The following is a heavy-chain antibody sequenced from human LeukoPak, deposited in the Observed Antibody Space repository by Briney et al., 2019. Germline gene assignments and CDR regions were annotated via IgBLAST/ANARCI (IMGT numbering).Heavy chain of an antibody. CDR1: GGSISSYY. V-gene: IGHV4-59*01. J-gene: IGHJ6*03. CDR2: IYYSGST. Sequence: PSETLSLTCTVSGGSISSYYWSWIRQPPGKGLEWIGYIYYSGSTNYNPSLKSRVTISVDTSKNQFSLKLSSVTAADTPVYYCARETSQKGAHYMDVWGKGTTVTISS. CDR3: ARETSQKGAHYMDV. D-gene: IGHD3-16*01.